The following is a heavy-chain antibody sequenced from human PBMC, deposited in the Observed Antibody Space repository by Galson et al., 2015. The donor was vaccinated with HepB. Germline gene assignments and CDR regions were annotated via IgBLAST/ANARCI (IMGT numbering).Heavy chain of an antibody. Sequence: QSGAEVKKPGESLKISCKGSGYTFTNYWIAWVRQMPGKGLEWMGIIYPDDSDTRYSPSFQGQVTISADKSISTVYLQWSSLKASDTAIYYCATHDSWGEEAGQFPWCDPWGQGTLVTVSS. CDR1: GYTFTNYW. V-gene: IGHV5-51*01. J-gene: IGHJ5*02. CDR3: ATHDSWGEEAGQFPWCDP. CDR2: IYPDDSDT. D-gene: IGHD3-16*01.